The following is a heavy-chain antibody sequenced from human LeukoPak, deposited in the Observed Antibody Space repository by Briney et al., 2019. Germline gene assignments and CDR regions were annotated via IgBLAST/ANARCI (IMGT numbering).Heavy chain of an antibody. V-gene: IGHV1-69*05. J-gene: IGHJ4*02. CDR2: IIPIFGTA. CDR1: GGTFSSYA. CDR3: ASPSGFTSVFPFDY. D-gene: IGHD3-10*01. Sequence: SVKVSCKASGGTFSSYAISWVRQAPGQGLEWMGRIIPIFGTANYAQKFQGRVTITTDESTSTAYMELSSLRSEDTAVYYCASPSGFTSVFPFDYWGQGTLVTVSS.